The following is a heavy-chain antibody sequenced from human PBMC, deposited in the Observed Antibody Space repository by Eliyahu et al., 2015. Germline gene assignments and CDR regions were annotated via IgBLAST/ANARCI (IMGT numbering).Heavy chain of an antibody. CDR2: LSWNSGSV. CDR3: VKDINAVILTGYSNYYGMDV. V-gene: IGHV3-9*02. Sequence: EVQLVESGGGLVQPGRSLXLSCVAFXFPSVFXFVVXXMLXWVRQAPGKGLEWVSGLSWNSGSVGYADSVKGRFTISRDNAKNSLYLQMNSLRIEDTAVYYCVKDINAVILTGYSNYYGMDVWGQGTTVTVSS. J-gene: IGHJ6*02. CDR1: XFPSVFXFVVXXM. D-gene: IGHD3-9*01.